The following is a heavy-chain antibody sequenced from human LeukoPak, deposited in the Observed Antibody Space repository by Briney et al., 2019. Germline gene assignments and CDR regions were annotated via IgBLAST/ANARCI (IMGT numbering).Heavy chain of an antibody. J-gene: IGHJ3*02. CDR2: IDPSDSYT. CDR1: GYGFTSYW. Sequence: GESLQISCQGSGYGFTSYWISWVRQMPGKGRGWMGRIDPSDSYTNYSPSFQGHVTISADKSISTAYLQWSSLKALDTGMYYCTTYSDYDILTGYYVTDAFDIWGQGTMVTVSS. D-gene: IGHD3-9*01. CDR3: TTYSDYDILTGYYVTDAFDI. V-gene: IGHV5-10-1*01.